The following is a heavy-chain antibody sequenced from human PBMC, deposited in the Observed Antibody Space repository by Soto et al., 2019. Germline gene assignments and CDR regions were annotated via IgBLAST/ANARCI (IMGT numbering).Heavy chain of an antibody. CDR1: GFTFSNYG. Sequence: PGGALRLSCAASGFTFSNYGMHWVRQAPGKGLEWVAVISYDGSNKYYADSVKGRFTISRDNSKNTLYLQMNSLRVEDTAMYYCASATSVWGGRDYWGQGTLVTVS. J-gene: IGHJ4*02. CDR2: ISYDGSNK. V-gene: IGHV3-30*03. D-gene: IGHD3-16*01. CDR3: ASATSVWGGRDY.